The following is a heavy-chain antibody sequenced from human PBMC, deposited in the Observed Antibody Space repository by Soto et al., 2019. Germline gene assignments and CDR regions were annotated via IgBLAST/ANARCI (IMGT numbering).Heavy chain of an antibody. CDR1: QYTFTNHY. Sequence: ASVKVSCKASQYTFTNHYVHWIRQAPGQGLEWMGWINPYSGDTNYEQNFQGRVTMTRDASISTAYMELRRLTSDDTAVYYCARERMTGYNWFDPWGQGTRVTVSS. J-gene: IGHJ5*02. CDR3: ARERMTGYNWFDP. V-gene: IGHV1-2*02. CDR2: INPYSGDT. D-gene: IGHD3-10*01.